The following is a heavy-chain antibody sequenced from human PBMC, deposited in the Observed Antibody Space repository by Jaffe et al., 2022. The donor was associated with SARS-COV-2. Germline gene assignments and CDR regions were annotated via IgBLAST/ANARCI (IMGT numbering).Heavy chain of an antibody. V-gene: IGHV4-61*02. CDR3: AREGFSRSWFDP. D-gene: IGHD3-3*01. J-gene: IGHJ5*02. Sequence: QVQLQESGPGLVKPSQTLSLTCTVSGGSISSGSYYWSWIRQPAGKGLEWIGRIYTSGSTNYNPSLKSRVTISVDTSKNQFSLKLSSVTAADTAVYYCAREGFSRSWFDPWGQGTLVTVSS. CDR1: GGSISSGSYY. CDR2: IYTSGST.